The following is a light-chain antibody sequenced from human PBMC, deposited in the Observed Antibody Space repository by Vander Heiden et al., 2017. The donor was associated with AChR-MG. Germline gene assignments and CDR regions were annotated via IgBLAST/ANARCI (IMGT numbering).Light chain of an antibody. Sequence: QSLLTQPPSASRTPGQRVTLSCSGSRSNIGSNTVNWYQQRPGTAPKLLLYSNNKRLSGGPDRFSGSKSGTSASLAISGLQAEDEADYYCAAWDDSLNGLVVFGGGTKLTVL. CDR2: SNN. CDR1: RSNIGSNT. V-gene: IGLV1-44*01. J-gene: IGLJ2*01. CDR3: AAWDDSLNGLVV.